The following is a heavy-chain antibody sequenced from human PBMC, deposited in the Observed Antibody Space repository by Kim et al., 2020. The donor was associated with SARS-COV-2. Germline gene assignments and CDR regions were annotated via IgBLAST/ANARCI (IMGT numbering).Heavy chain of an antibody. Sequence: GGSLRLSCAASGFTFSSYGMHWVRQAPGKGLEWVAVIWYDGSNKYYADSVKGRFTISRDNSKNTLYLQMNSLRAEDTAVYYCARDRVGCYYDSTGFCWFDPWGQGTLVTVSS. CDR1: GFTFSSYG. J-gene: IGHJ5*02. CDR2: IWYDGSNK. V-gene: IGHV3-33*01. D-gene: IGHD3-22*01. CDR3: ARDRVGCYYDSTGFCWFDP.